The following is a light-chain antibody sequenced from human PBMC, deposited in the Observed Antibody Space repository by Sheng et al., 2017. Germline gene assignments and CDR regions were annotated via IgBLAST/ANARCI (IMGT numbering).Light chain of an antibody. V-gene: IGKV3-11*01. CDR3: QQRSNWPLT. CDR2: DAS. Sequence: EIVLTQSPATLSLSPGEGATLSCRASQSVSTYLGWYQQKAGQAPRLLIYDASNRATGIPARFSGSGSGTDFTLTISSLEPEDFAVYYCQQRSNWPLTFGGGTKVEIK. J-gene: IGKJ4*01. CDR1: QSVSTY.